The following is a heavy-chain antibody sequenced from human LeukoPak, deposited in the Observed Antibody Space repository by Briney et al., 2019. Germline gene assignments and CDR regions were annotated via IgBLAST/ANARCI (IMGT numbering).Heavy chain of an antibody. J-gene: IGHJ5*02. Sequence: SVKVSCKASGGTFSSYAISWVRQAPGQGLEWMGGIIPIFGTANYAQKFQGRVTITADKSTSTAYMELRSLRSDDTAVYYCARDGGSGWVSDNWFDPWGQGTLVTVSS. CDR3: ARDGGSGWVSDNWFDP. CDR1: GGTFSSYA. CDR2: IIPIFGTA. D-gene: IGHD6-19*01. V-gene: IGHV1-69*06.